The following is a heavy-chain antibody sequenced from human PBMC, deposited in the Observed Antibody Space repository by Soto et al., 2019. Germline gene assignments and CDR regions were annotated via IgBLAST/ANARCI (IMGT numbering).Heavy chain of an antibody. Sequence: ASVKVSCKASGYTFTRYTINWVRQAPGQRLEWMGWINPDNGNTKSSQKFQDRVIITRDTSASTAYMDLSSLRSEDTAVYYCARGIATGQLDPWGQGTLVTVSS. CDR3: ARGIATGQLDP. V-gene: IGHV1-3*01. J-gene: IGHJ5*02. CDR2: INPDNGNT. D-gene: IGHD2-15*01. CDR1: GYTFTRYT.